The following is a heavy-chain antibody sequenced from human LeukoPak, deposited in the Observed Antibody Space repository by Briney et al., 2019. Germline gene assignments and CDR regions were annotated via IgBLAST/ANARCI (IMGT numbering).Heavy chain of an antibody. CDR2: IYYTGST. CDR3: ARRAYGIGFGY. D-gene: IGHD1-14*01. J-gene: IGHJ4*02. Sequence: SETLSLTCTVSGGSVSSSPYWWGWIRQPPGKGLEWIGTIYYTGSTFYNPSLKSRVTISADTFSNQFSLKLTSVTAADTAVYYCARRAYGIGFGYWGQGTMVTVSS. V-gene: IGHV4-39*01. CDR1: GGSVSSSPYW.